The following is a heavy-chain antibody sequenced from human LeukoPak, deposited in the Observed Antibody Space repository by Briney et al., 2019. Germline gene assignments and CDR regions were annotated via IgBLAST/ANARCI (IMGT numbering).Heavy chain of an antibody. V-gene: IGHV3-30*03. J-gene: IGHJ4*02. D-gene: IGHD3-22*01. Sequence: SRGSLRLSCAASGFTFSRYGVHWVRQAPGKGLEWVAVISYGGCNKYYADSVKGRFTISRDNSKNTLYLQLNSLRAEDTAVYYCARNNYYDSSGDYYPDYWGQGTLVTVSS. CDR2: ISYGGCNK. CDR3: ARNNYYDSSGDYYPDY. CDR1: GFTFSRYG.